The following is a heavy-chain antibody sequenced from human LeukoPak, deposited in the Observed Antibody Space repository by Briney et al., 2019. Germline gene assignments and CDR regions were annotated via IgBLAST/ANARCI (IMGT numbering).Heavy chain of an antibody. D-gene: IGHD3-10*01. Sequence: PSETLSLTCTVSGGSISSSSYYWGWIRQPPGKGLEWIGSIYYSGSTYYNPSPKSRVTISVDTSKNQFSLKLSSVTAADTAVYYCARRRGFGEHYYFDYWGQGTLVTVSS. J-gene: IGHJ4*02. CDR3: ARRRGFGEHYYFDY. V-gene: IGHV4-39*01. CDR1: GGSISSSSYY. CDR2: IYYSGST.